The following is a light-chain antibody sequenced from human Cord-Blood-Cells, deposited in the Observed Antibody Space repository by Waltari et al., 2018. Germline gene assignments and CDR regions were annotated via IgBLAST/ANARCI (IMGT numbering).Light chain of an antibody. V-gene: IGLV4-69*01. CDR3: QTWGTGVV. CDR1: SGHSSYA. Sequence: QLVLPQSPSASASLGASVQLTCPPSSGHSSYAIACHQQQPEKVPRYLMKLNSDGSHSKGDGIPDRFSGSSSGAERYLTISSLQSEDEADYYCQTWGTGVVFGGGTKLTVL. CDR2: LNSDGSH. J-gene: IGLJ2*01.